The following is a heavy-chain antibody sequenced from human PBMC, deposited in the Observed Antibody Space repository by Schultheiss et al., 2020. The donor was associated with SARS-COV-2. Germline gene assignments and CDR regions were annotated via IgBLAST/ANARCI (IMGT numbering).Heavy chain of an antibody. Sequence: SETLSLTCTVSGGSVSSGSYYWTWIRQPPGKGLEWIGYMYYGENTNYHPSLKSRVTISVDTSKNQFSLKLSSVTAADTAVYYCARPHSGYYSGGFDYWGQGTLVTVSS. CDR2: MYYGENT. D-gene: IGHD3-22*01. V-gene: IGHV4-61*01. J-gene: IGHJ4*02. CDR3: ARPHSGYYSGGFDY. CDR1: GGSVSSGSYY.